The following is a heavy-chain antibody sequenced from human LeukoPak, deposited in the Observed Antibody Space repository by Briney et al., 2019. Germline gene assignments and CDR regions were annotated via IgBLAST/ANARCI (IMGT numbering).Heavy chain of an antibody. CDR1: GGSISSYY. CDR2: IYYSGST. V-gene: IGHV4-59*12. Sequence: SETLSLTCTVSGGSISSYYWSWIRQPPGKGLEWIGYIYYSGSTNYNPSLKSRVTISLDTSKNQFSLKLTSVTAADTAVYYCASVRGYSSGWYASGFDPWGQVTLVTVSS. D-gene: IGHD6-19*01. CDR3: ASVRGYSSGWYASGFDP. J-gene: IGHJ5*02.